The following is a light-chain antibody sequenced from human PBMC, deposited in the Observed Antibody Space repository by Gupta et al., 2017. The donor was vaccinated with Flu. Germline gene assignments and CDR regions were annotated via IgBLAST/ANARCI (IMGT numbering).Light chain of an antibody. CDR3: QHVKNLPFT. CDR2: DAA. V-gene: IGKV1-33*01. Sequence: PTSLSASIGDRVTITCQASQDISNSLNWYQQKPTKAPKLLIYDAAKLETGVPSRFRGSGSGTEFTFTITNVQPEDVATYCCQHVKNLPFTFGQGTKLDIK. J-gene: IGKJ2*01. CDR1: QDISNS.